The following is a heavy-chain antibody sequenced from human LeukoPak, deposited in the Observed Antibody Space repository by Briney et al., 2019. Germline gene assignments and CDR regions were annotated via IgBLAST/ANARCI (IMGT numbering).Heavy chain of an antibody. Sequence: PSETLSLTCTISGGSISSYYWSWIRQPPGEGLEWIGYIYYSVSTNYNPSLKSRVTISVDTSKNQFSLKLSSVTAADTAVYYCARNRGSSWYSDWGQGTLVTVSS. CDR3: ARNRGSSWYSD. J-gene: IGHJ4*02. CDR2: IYYSVST. CDR1: GGSISSYY. V-gene: IGHV4-59*08. D-gene: IGHD6-13*01.